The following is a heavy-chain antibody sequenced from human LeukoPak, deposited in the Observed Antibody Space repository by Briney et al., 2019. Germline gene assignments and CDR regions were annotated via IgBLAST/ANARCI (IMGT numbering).Heavy chain of an antibody. V-gene: IGHV3-30*02. J-gene: IGHJ4*02. CDR3: AKDPTDIVVVPAAIAAAGTDDY. CDR1: GFTFSSYG. Sequence: GGSLRLSCAASGFTFSSYGMHWVRQAPGKGLEWVAFMRYDGSNKYYADSVKGRFTISRDNSKNTLYLQMNSLRAEDTAVYYCAKDPTDIVVVPAAIAAAGTDDYWGQGTLVTVSS. D-gene: IGHD2-2*02. CDR2: MRYDGSNK.